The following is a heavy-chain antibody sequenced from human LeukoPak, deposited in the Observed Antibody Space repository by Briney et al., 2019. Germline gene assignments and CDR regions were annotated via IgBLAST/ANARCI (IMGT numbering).Heavy chain of an antibody. V-gene: IGHV1-24*01. CDR2: FDPEDGET. CDR1: GYTFTSYY. D-gene: IGHD3-10*01. J-gene: IGHJ4*02. Sequence: ASVKVSCKASGYTFTSYYMHWVRQAPGKGLEWMGGFDPEDGETIYAQKFQGRVTMTEDTSTDTAYMELSSLRSEDTAVYYCALGIETGIDYWGQGTLVTVSS. CDR3: ALGIETGIDY.